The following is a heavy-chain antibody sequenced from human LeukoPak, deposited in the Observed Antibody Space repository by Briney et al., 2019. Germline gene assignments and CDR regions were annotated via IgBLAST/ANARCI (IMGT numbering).Heavy chain of an antibody. CDR1: GYTFTGYY. CDR2: INPNSGGT. D-gene: IGHD1-26*01. V-gene: IGHV1-2*02. CDR3: ARDETSGIVGAHDY. Sequence: GASVKVSCKASGYTFTGYYMHWVRQAPGQGLEWMGWINPNSGGTNYAQKFQGRVTMTRDTSISTAYVELSRLRSDDTAVYYCARDETSGIVGAHDYWGQGTLVTVSS. J-gene: IGHJ4*02.